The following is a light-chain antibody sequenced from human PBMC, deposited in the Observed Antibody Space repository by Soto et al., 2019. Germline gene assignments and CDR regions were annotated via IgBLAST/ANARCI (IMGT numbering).Light chain of an antibody. CDR3: QTWGTGIWV. CDR2: LNSDGSH. Sequence: QLVLTQSPSASASLGASVNLTCTLSSGHTNYAIAWHQQQPEKGPRYLMRLNSDGSHYKGDGIPDHFSGSSSGAERYLTISNLQSEDEADYYCQTWGTGIWVFGGGTKLTVL. J-gene: IGLJ3*02. CDR1: SGHTNYA. V-gene: IGLV4-69*01.